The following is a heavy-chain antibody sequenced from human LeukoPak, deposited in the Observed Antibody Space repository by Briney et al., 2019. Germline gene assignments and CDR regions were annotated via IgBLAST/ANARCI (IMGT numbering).Heavy chain of an antibody. J-gene: IGHJ4*02. V-gene: IGHV4-61*02. CDR2: IYTSGST. CDR3: ASFRFLEWSGHEPFDY. Sequence: SETLSLTCTVSGGSISSGSYYWSWIRQPAGKGLEWIGRIYTSGSTNYNPSLKSRVTISVDKSKNQFSLKLSSVTAADTAVYYCASFRFLEWSGHEPFDYWGQGTLVTVSS. D-gene: IGHD3-3*01. CDR1: GGSISSGSYY.